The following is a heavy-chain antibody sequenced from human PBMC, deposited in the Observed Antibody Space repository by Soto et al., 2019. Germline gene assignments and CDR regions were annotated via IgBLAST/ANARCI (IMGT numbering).Heavy chain of an antibody. Sequence: GGTNYAQKFQGWVTMTRDTSISTAYMELSRLRSDDTAVYYCAREVAVAGDKVGYYYYGMDVWGQGTTVTVSS. CDR3: AREVAVAGDKVGYYYYGMDV. CDR2: GGT. V-gene: IGHV1-2*04. D-gene: IGHD6-19*01. J-gene: IGHJ6*02.